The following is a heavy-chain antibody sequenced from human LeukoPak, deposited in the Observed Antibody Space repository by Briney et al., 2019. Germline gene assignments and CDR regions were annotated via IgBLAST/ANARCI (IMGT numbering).Heavy chain of an antibody. CDR3: VRGVPVTPGIDY. J-gene: IGHJ4*02. CDR1: GFTFDDYA. CDR2: ISWNSGSI. Sequence: GGSLRLSCAASGFTFDDYAMQWVRPAPGKGLEGVSGISWNSGSIGYADSANGRFTIYRENSKNTLYLQTSSLRVEDTAVYYCVRGVPVTPGIDYWGQGTLVTVSS. D-gene: IGHD2-2*01. V-gene: IGHV3-9*01.